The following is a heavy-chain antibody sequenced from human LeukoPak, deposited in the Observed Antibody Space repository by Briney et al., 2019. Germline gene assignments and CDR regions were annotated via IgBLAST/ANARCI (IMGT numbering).Heavy chain of an antibody. CDR1: GFIFSNFW. V-gene: IGHV3-7*01. J-gene: IGHJ4*02. D-gene: IGHD5-18*01. CDR3: ARVLYFRENSYAGPFDQ. CDR2: IREDGSEA. Sequence: PGGSLRLSGEGSGFIFSNFWMSWVRQAPGKGLEWVANIREDGSEAYYVDFVKGRFTISRDNDKNSLHLQMNSLRVEDTAVYYCARVLYFRENSYAGPFDQWGQGTLVTVSS.